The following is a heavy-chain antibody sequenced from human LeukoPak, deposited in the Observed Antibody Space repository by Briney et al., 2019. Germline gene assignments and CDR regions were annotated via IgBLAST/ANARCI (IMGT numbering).Heavy chain of an antibody. J-gene: IGHJ4*02. Sequence: GGSLRLSCAASGFTFDDYAMHWVRQAPGKGLEWVSGISWNSGSISYADSVKGRFTISRDNAKNSLYLQMNSLRAEDTALYYCAKGGGYSSSWYLYFDYWGQGTLVTVSS. D-gene: IGHD6-13*01. V-gene: IGHV3-9*01. CDR3: AKGGGYSSSWYLYFDY. CDR1: GFTFDDYA. CDR2: ISWNSGSI.